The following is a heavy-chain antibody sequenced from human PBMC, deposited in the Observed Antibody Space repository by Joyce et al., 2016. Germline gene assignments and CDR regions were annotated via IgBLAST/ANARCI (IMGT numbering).Heavy chain of an antibody. D-gene: IGHD7-27*01. Sequence: QVQLQESGSGLVKPSETLSLTCTVSGGSISIHYWRWIRQPPGKRLEWMGYIYYSGSTNYNPSLKGRDTMSVDTSKNQFCRKLRSVSAADTAVYYCARGLGTPYGMDVWGQGTTVTVSS. J-gene: IGHJ6*02. CDR1: GGSISIHY. CDR3: ARGLGTPYGMDV. CDR2: IYYSGST. V-gene: IGHV4-59*11.